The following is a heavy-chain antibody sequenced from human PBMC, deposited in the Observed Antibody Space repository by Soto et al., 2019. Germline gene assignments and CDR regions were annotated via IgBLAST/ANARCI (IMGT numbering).Heavy chain of an antibody. Sequence: SETLSLTCAVSGGYLSTSNGWSWVRPPPGKGLEWIGEVYHSGSTNYNPSFKSRVAMSVDKSKNQFSLRLNSVTAADTAVYYCATRPPGGWVGVLDYRSQGTLVTVSS. D-gene: IGHD1-26*01. CDR1: GGYLSTSNG. CDR3: ATRPPGGWVGVLDY. V-gene: IGHV4-4*02. CDR2: VYHSGST. J-gene: IGHJ4*02.